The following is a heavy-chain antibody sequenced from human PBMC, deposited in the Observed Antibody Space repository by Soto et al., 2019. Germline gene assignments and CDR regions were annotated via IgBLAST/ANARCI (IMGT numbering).Heavy chain of an antibody. D-gene: IGHD5-18*01. Sequence: DVQVVESGGGLVKPGGSLRLSCAVSGFTFINAWMFWVRQAAGQGLEWVGRIKSKTDGGTADYAAPVKGRFTISRDDSKNTLYLQINSLKAEKISVSYCFARDSGYRYGLSGLHYWGQGTLVTVSS. CDR1: GFTFINAW. CDR3: FARDSGYRYGLSGLHY. CDR2: IKSKTDGGTA. V-gene: IGHV3-15*01. J-gene: IGHJ4*02.